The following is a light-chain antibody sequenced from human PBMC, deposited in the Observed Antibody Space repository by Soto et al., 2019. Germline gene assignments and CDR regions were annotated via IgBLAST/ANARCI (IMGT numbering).Light chain of an antibody. V-gene: IGLV1-44*01. Sequence: QLVLTQPPSASGTPGQRVTISCSGSRSSVGSNTVSWFQQLPGTAPKLLIYNDDQRPSGVPDRFSGSKSGTSASLAITGLQSEDEADYYCASWDDRLYGVLFGGGTKLTVL. CDR3: ASWDDRLYGVL. CDR1: RSSVGSNT. CDR2: NDD. J-gene: IGLJ3*02.